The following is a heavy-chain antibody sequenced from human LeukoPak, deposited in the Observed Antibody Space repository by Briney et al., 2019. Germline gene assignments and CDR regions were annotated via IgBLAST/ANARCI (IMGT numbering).Heavy chain of an antibody. Sequence: GASVKVSCKASGYTFTGYYMHWVRQAPGQGLEWMGWINLNSGGTNYAQKFQGRVTMTRDTSISTAYMELSRLRSDDTVVYYRARDQLRGYCSSTSCYPGGWFDPWGQGTLVTVSS. CDR1: GYTFTGYY. V-gene: IGHV1-2*02. J-gene: IGHJ5*02. CDR3: ARDQLRGYCSSTSCYPGGWFDP. D-gene: IGHD2-2*01. CDR2: INLNSGGT.